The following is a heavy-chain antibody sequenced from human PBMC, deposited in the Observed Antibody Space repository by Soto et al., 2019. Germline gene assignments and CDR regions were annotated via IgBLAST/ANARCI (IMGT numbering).Heavy chain of an antibody. CDR2: ISYSGSS. V-gene: IGHV4-31*03. CDR1: GGSNIRDGYY. CDR3: ARATPAGSADF. D-gene: IGHD2-2*01. Sequence: SETLSRTCTVSGGSNIRDGYYWSWIRQHPGKGLEWIAYISYSGSSYSNPSLKSRVTISADTSKNQFSLRLTSVTAADTAVYFCARATPAGSADFWGQGTPVTVSS. J-gene: IGHJ4*02.